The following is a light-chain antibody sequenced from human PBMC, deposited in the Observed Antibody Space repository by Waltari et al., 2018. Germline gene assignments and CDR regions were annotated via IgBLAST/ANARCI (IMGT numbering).Light chain of an antibody. V-gene: IGKV4-1*01. Sequence: IVMTQSQDSLAVSLGERATLNLKSGQSLLYNSNNKNYLAWYQLKPGQPPRLLIYWASTRESGVPDRFSGSGSGTDFTLTISSLQAEDVAVYYCQQYYSIPYTFGQGTKLEIK. J-gene: IGKJ2*01. CDR1: QSLLYNSNNKNY. CDR2: WAS. CDR3: QQYYSIPYT.